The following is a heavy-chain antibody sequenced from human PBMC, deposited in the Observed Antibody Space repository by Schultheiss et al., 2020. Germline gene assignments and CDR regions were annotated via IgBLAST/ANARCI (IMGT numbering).Heavy chain of an antibody. CDR3: ARGNYYDSSGYYFDY. V-gene: IGHV4-30-2*01. J-gene: IGHJ4*02. D-gene: IGHD3-22*01. CDR2: IYHSGST. CDR1: GGSISSGGYS. Sequence: TLSLTCAVSGGSISSGGYSWSWIRQPPGKGLEWIGYIYHSGSTYYNPSLKSRVTISVDRSKNQFSLKLSSVTAADTAVYYCARGNYYDSSGYYFDYWGQGTLVTVSS.